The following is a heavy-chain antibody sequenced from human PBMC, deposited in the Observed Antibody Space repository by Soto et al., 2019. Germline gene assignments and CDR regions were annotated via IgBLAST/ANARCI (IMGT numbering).Heavy chain of an antibody. J-gene: IGHJ6*03. CDR3: ARAYSNPTDMDV. Sequence: GPSVKVSCKASGYTFTSYGISWVRQAPGQGLEWMGWISAYNGNTNDAQKLQGRVTMTTDTSTSTVYMEVRSLRSDDTAVYYCARAYSNPTDMDVWGKGTTVTVSS. V-gene: IGHV1-18*01. CDR2: ISAYNGNT. D-gene: IGHD4-4*01. CDR1: GYTFTSYG.